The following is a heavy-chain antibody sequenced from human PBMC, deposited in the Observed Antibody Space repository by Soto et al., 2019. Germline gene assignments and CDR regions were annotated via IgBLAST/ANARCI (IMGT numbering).Heavy chain of an antibody. Sequence: GGSLRLSCAASGFAFSSYAMSWVRQAPGKGLEWVSAISGSGGSTYYADSVKGRFTISRDNSKNTLYLQVNSLRAEDTAVYYCAKAIRYSSSWYYFDYWGQGTLVTVSS. CDR2: ISGSGGST. J-gene: IGHJ4*02. D-gene: IGHD6-13*01. CDR1: GFAFSSYA. V-gene: IGHV3-23*01. CDR3: AKAIRYSSSWYYFDY.